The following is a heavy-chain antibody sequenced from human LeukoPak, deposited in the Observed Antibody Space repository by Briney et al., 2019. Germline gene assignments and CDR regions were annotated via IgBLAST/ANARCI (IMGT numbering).Heavy chain of an antibody. Sequence: GASVKVSCKASGYTFTGYYMHWVRQAPGQGLEWMGWINPNSGGTNYAQKFQGRVTMTRDTSISTAYMELSRLRSDDTAVYYCAREGSSSYPYYYYYYMDVWGKGTTVTVSS. CDR1: GYTFTGYY. D-gene: IGHD6-6*01. J-gene: IGHJ6*03. V-gene: IGHV1-2*02. CDR3: AREGSSSYPYYYYYYMDV. CDR2: INPNSGGT.